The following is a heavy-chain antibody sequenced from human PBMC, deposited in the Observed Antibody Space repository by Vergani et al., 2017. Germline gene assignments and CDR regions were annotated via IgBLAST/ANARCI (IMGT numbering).Heavy chain of an antibody. CDR3: ASGGNGLNPSNGMDV. CDR2: INPSGGST. D-gene: IGHD3-16*01. CDR1: GYTFTSYY. Sequence: QVQLVQSGAEVKKPGASVKVSCKASGYTFTSYYMHWVRQAPGQGLEWMGIINPSGGSTSYAQKFQGRVTMTRDTSTSTVYMELSSLRSEDTAVYYCASGGNGLNPSNGMDVWGQGTTVTVSS. J-gene: IGHJ6*02. V-gene: IGHV1-46*01.